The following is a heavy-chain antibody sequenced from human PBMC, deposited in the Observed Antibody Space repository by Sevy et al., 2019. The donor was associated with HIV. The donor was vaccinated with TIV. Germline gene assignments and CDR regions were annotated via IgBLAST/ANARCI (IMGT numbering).Heavy chain of an antibody. CDR3: ARGSNQQPLGEDFDY. D-gene: IGHD6-13*01. J-gene: IGHJ4*02. Sequence: SETLSLTCAVYGGSFNGYYWTWIRQPPGKGLEWIGEKIHSGSTNYNPSLKSRITISVDNSKNQFSLKLSSVTDAETAVYYCARGSNQQPLGEDFDYWGQGALVTVSS. V-gene: IGHV4-34*01. CDR1: GGSFNGYY. CDR2: KIHSGST.